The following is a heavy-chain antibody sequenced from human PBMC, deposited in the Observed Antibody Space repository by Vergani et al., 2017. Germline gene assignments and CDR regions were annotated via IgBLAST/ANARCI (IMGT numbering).Heavy chain of an antibody. CDR3: ASKRGDCPAAYCHSYDF. V-gene: IGHV4-39*01. CDR1: GDSVISTDYH. D-gene: IGHD2-8*02. J-gene: IGHJ4*02. CDR2: MDYSGST. Sequence: QVQLQESGPGLVEPSETLSLTCTVSGDSVISTDYHWGWIRQPPGKGLEWIGSMDYSGSTSYNPSLESRISISFETPKNQFSLRLTSVTAADTAVYYCASKRGDCPAAYCHSYDFWGQGTLVGVSS.